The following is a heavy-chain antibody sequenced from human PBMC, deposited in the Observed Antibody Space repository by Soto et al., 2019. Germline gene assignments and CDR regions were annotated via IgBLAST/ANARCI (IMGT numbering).Heavy chain of an antibody. CDR1: GFRFDEYA. J-gene: IGHJ4*02. CDR3: AKIRRSDYQGFDY. CDR2: ITWNSGKA. V-gene: IGHV3-9*01. D-gene: IGHD4-17*01. Sequence: EVHLVESGGGLVQPGRSLRLSCAASGFRFDEYAMHWVRQAPGKGLEWVSGITWNSGKAAFADSVKGRFTISRDNAKNSLYLQMNSQRPEDTALYFCAKIRRSDYQGFDYWGRGTLVTVSS.